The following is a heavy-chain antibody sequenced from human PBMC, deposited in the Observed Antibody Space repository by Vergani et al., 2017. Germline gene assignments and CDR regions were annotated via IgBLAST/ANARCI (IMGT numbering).Heavy chain of an antibody. Sequence: EVQLVESGGGLVQPGRSLRLSCAASGFTFDDYAMHWVRQAPGKGLEWVSGISWNSGSIGYADSVKGRFTISRDNAKNSLYLQMNSLRAEDTALYYCAKDSWTTVTSQGWFDPWGQGTLVTVSS. CDR3: AKDSWTTVTSQGWFDP. J-gene: IGHJ5*02. CDR2: ISWNSGSI. CDR1: GFTFDDYA. D-gene: IGHD4-11*01. V-gene: IGHV3-9*01.